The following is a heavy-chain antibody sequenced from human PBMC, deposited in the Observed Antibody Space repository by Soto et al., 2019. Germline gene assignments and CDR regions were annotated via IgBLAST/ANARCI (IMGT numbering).Heavy chain of an antibody. CDR1: GGSISSRGYY. J-gene: IGHJ4*02. CDR2: IYYSGST. Sequence: SETLSLTCTVSGGSISSRGYYWSWIRQHPGKGLEWIGYIYYSGSTYYNPSLKSRVTISVDTSKNQFSLKLSSVTAADTAVYYCARDDYYDSSGYCTFGYWGQGTLVTVSS. V-gene: IGHV4-31*03. D-gene: IGHD3-22*01. CDR3: ARDDYYDSSGYCTFGY.